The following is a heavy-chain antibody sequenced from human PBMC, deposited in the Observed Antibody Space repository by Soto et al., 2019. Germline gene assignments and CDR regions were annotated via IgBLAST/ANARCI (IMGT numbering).Heavy chain of an antibody. CDR1: GYTFYTYG. J-gene: IGHJ4*02. CDR3: ASGGYYRSGSYYIYFDF. V-gene: IGHV1-18*01. CDR2: INVYNGNT. D-gene: IGHD3-10*01. Sequence: QVQLVQSEPEVKKPGASVKVSCKTFGYTFYTYGISWVRQAPGQGLEWMGWINVYNGNTNYAQNPQDRVNLTTDKSTNTAYMELRSLRSDDTAVYCCASGGYYRSGSYYIYFDFWGQGTPVTVSS.